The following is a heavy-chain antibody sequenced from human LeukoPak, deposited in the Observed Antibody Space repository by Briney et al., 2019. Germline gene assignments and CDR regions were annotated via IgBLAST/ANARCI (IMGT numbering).Heavy chain of an antibody. J-gene: IGHJ4*02. CDR1: GFTFSSYG. D-gene: IGHD2-2*01. V-gene: IGHV3-23*01. Sequence: GGTLRLSCAASGFTFSSYGMSWVCQAPGKGLEWVSAISGSGGSTYYADSVKGRFTISRDNSKNTLYLQMNSLKTEDTAVYYCLGCAYCSSTSWRDYWGQGTLVTVSS. CDR3: LGCAYCSSTSWRDY. CDR2: ISGSGGST.